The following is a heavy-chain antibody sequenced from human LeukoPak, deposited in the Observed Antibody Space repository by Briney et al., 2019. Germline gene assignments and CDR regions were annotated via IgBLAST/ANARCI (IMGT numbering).Heavy chain of an antibody. CDR1: GLTFSSYW. CDR3: AKDSYIVVVPAAEYNWFDP. D-gene: IGHD2-2*01. J-gene: IGHJ5*02. Sequence: GGSLRLSCAASGLTFSSYWMHWVRQAPGKGLEWVSAISGSGGSTYYADSVKGRFTISRDNSKNTLYLQMNSLRAEDTAVYYCAKDSYIVVVPAAEYNWFDPWGQGTLVTVSS. CDR2: ISGSGGST. V-gene: IGHV3-23*01.